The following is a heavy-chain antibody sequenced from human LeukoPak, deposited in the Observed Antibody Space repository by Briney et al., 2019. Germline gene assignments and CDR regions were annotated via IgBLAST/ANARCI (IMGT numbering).Heavy chain of an antibody. D-gene: IGHD2-15*01. CDR1: GFTFSSYA. V-gene: IGHV3-64*01. CDR3: ARVSPEDIVVPDY. CDR2: ISSNGGST. J-gene: IGHJ4*02. Sequence: GGSLRLSCAASGFTFSSYAMHWVRQAPGKGLEYVSAISSNGGSTYYANSVKGRFTISRDNSKNTLYLQMGSLRAEDMAVYYCARVSPEDIVVPDYWGQGTLVTVSS.